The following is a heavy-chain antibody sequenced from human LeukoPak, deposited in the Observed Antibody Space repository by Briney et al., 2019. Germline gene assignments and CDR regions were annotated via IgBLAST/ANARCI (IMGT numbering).Heavy chain of an antibody. J-gene: IGHJ4*02. CDR3: ASSLPRGPYYFDY. V-gene: IGHV1-2*02. CDR2: INPNSGGT. CDR1: GYTFTGYY. D-gene: IGHD5-12*01. Sequence: ASVKVSCKASGYTFTGYYMHWVRQAPGQRLEWMGWINPNSGGTNYAQKFQGRVTMTRDTSISTAYMELSRLRSDDAAVYYCASSLPRGPYYFDYWGQGTLVTVSS.